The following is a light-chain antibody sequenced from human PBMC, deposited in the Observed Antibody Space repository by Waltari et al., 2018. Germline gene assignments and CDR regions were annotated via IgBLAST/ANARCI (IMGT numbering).Light chain of an antibody. CDR2: EVT. V-gene: IGLV2-8*01. Sequence: QSALTQPPSASGSPGQSVPISCTGTRSDIGAYNYVSWYQQHPGKAPKFIMFEVTKRPSGVPDRFSGSKSGITASLTISGLQPEDEADYYCSSYAGSNYLVFGGGTKLTVL. CDR1: RSDIGAYNY. CDR3: SSYAGSNYLV. J-gene: IGLJ2*01.